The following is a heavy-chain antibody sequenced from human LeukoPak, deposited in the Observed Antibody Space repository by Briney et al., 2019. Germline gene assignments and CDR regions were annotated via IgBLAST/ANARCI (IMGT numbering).Heavy chain of an antibody. Sequence: GRSLSLSCAASGFIFGFSGIHWVRQAPGRGLEWVASIRSTGSDRYYADSVKGRFTISRDNAKNTLYLQINTLRVEDTAVYYCATETIYQHYDYWGQGTLLAVSS. V-gene: IGHV3-21*01. J-gene: IGHJ4*02. CDR1: GFIFGFSG. CDR2: IRSTGSDR. CDR3: ATETIYQHYDY. D-gene: IGHD2-2*01.